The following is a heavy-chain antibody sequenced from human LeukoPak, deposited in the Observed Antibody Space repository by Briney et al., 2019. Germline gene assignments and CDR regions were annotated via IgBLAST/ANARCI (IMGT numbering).Heavy chain of an antibody. V-gene: IGHV1-8*01. Sequence: ASVKVSCKASGYTFTSYDINWVRQATGQGLEWMGWMNPDSGNTGYAQKFQGRVTMTRNTSISTAYMELSSLRSEDTAVYYCARASGYSGYDLIYWGQGTLVTVSS. CDR2: MNPDSGNT. CDR1: GYTFTSYD. J-gene: IGHJ4*02. CDR3: ARASGYSGYDLIY. D-gene: IGHD5-12*01.